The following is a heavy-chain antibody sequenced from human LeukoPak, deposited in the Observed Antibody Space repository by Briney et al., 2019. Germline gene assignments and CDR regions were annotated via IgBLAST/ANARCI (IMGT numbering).Heavy chain of an antibody. V-gene: IGHV3-66*01. Sequence: GGSLRLSCAASGFTVCSIYVSWVRQGPGKGLEWVSVIYAAGNTYYADSVKGRFTISRDNSKNTLYLQMSSLRAEDTAVYYCARAIQYRFDPWGQGTLVTVSS. CDR2: IYAAGNT. J-gene: IGHJ5*02. CDR3: ARAIQYRFDP. D-gene: IGHD2/OR15-2a*01. CDR1: GFTVCSIY.